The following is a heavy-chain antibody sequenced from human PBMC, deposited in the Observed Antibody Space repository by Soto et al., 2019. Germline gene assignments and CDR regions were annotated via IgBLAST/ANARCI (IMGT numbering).Heavy chain of an antibody. V-gene: IGHV3-23*01. CDR2: ISGSGGST. CDR1: GFTFSSYA. Sequence: PGGSLRLSCAASGFTFSSYAMSWVRQAPGKGLEWVSAISGSGGSTYYADSVKGRFTISRDNSKNTLYLQMNSLRAEDTAVYYCAKDPLSSIAFNWFDPWGQGTLVTLSS. J-gene: IGHJ5*02. CDR3: AKDPLSSIAFNWFDP. D-gene: IGHD6-6*01.